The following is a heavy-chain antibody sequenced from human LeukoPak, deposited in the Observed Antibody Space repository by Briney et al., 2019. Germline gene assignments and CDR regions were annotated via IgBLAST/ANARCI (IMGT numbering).Heavy chain of an antibody. CDR3: AKDKSGSYYFDY. D-gene: IGHD1-26*01. V-gene: IGHV3-9*01. J-gene: IGHJ4*02. CDR1: GFSFDDYA. CDR2: IGWNGGGI. Sequence: GGSLRLSCAASGFSFDDYAMHWVRQAPGKGLEWVSGIGWNGGGIVYADSVKGRFTISRDNAKNSLYLQMNSLRAEDTALYYCAKDKSGSYYFDYWGQGTLVTVSS.